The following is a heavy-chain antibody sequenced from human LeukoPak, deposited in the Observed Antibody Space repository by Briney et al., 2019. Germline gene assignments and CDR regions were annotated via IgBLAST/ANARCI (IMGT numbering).Heavy chain of an antibody. CDR1: RFTFSDYY. CDR3: ARTFLGCSGGSCYSNWFDP. D-gene: IGHD2-15*01. J-gene: IGHJ5*02. Sequence: PGGSLRLSCAASRFTFSDYYMSWIRQAPGKGLEWVSYISSSGSTIYYADSVKGRSTISRDNAKNSLYLQMNSLRAEDTAVYYCARTFLGCSGGSCYSNWFDPWGQGTLVTVSS. CDR2: ISSSGSTI. V-gene: IGHV3-11*01.